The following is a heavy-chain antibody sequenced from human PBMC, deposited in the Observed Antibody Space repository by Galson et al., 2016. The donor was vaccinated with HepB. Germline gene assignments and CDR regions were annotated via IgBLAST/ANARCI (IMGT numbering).Heavy chain of an antibody. Sequence: TLSLTCTVSGASMSSGNYWWPWVRQPAEKGPELIGRMHTDGRTDYNPSLSSRVIISVDASKSQFSLKLSSVTGADTAVYFCAREVHISGLDSWGQGTLVTVSS. CDR1: GASMSSGNY. CDR3: AREVHISGLDS. J-gene: IGHJ5*01. D-gene: IGHD6-25*01. CDR2: MHTDGRT. V-gene: IGHV4-61*02.